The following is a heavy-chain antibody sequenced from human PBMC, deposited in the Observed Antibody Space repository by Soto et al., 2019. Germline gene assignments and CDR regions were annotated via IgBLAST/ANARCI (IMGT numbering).Heavy chain of an antibody. D-gene: IGHD3-22*01. CDR1: GFTFSSYA. Sequence: GGSLRLSCAASGFTFSSYAMSWVRQAPGKGLEWVSAISGSGGSTYYADSVKGRFTISRDNSKNTLYLQMNSLRAEDTAVYYCPQPGLVPPYDSSGRTDYWGQGTLVTVSP. J-gene: IGHJ4*02. CDR2: ISGSGGST. CDR3: PQPGLVPPYDSSGRTDY. V-gene: IGHV3-23*01.